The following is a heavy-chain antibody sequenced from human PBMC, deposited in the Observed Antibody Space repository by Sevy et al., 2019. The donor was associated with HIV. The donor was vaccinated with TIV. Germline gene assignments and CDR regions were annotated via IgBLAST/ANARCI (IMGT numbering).Heavy chain of an antibody. CDR3: VRDRSASWIDAFDI. Sequence: GGSLRLSCAASGFTFSDYYMTWVRQAPGKGLEWIAYISNSGRTTHNADSVDGSFTISRDNAKNSLYLQMNSLRVEDTAVYYCVRDRSASWIDAFDIWGRGARVTVSS. CDR2: ISNSGRTT. D-gene: IGHD2-2*03. CDR1: GFTFSDYY. J-gene: IGHJ3*02. V-gene: IGHV3-11*04.